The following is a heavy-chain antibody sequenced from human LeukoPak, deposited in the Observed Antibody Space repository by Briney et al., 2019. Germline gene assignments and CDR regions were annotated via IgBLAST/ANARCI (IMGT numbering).Heavy chain of an antibody. D-gene: IGHD6-19*01. CDR3: AKDTVAGITAPFDY. Sequence: GGSLRLSCAASGFTVSSNYMSWVRQAPGKGLEWVSAISGSGGTAYYADSVKGRFTISRDNSKNTLYLQMNSLRAEDTAVYYCAKDTVAGITAPFDYWGQGTLVTVSS. V-gene: IGHV3-23*01. CDR1: GFTVSSNY. J-gene: IGHJ4*02. CDR2: ISGSGGTA.